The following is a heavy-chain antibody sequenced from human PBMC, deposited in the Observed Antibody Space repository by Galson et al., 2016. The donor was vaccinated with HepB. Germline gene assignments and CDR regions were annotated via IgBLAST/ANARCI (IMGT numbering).Heavy chain of an antibody. CDR1: RFTFSNYV. CDR3: AKVVMVRGVTIKPRHYYFDY. D-gene: IGHD3-10*01. V-gene: IGHV3-23*01. J-gene: IGHJ4*02. Sequence: SLRLSCAASRFTFSNYVMTWVRQAPGKGLEWVSGISGRGGSTYYADSVKGRFTIFRDNSKNTLYLQMNSLRAEDTAVYYCAKVVMVRGVTIKPRHYYFDYWGQGTLVTVSS. CDR2: ISGRGGST.